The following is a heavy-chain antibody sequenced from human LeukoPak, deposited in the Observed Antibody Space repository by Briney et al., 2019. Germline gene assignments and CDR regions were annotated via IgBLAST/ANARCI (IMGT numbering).Heavy chain of an antibody. CDR1: GGSISSYY. D-gene: IGHD6-19*01. J-gene: IGHJ3*02. CDR2: IYYSGST. Sequence: SETLSLTCTVSGGSISSYYWSWIRQPPGKGLEWIGYIYYSGSTNYNPSLKSRVTISVDTSKNQFSLKLSSVTAADTAGYYCARRSGRAVAGRRLGAFGIWGQGTMVTVTA. V-gene: IGHV4-59*08. CDR3: ARRSGRAVAGRRLGAFGI.